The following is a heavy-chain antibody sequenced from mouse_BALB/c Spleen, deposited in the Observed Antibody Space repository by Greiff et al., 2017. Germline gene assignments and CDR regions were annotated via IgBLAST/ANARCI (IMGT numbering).Heavy chain of an antibody. CDR1: GFTFSSYG. D-gene: IGHD2-4*01. CDR2: ISSGGSYT. CDR3: ARHDYCFAY. V-gene: IGHV5-6*01. J-gene: IGHJ3*01. Sequence: EVKVVESGGDLVKPGGSLKLSCAASGFTFSSYGMSWVRQTPDKRLEWVATISSGGSYTYYPDSVKGRFTISRDNAKNTLYLQMSSLKSEDTAMYYCARHDYCFAYWGQGTLVTVSA.